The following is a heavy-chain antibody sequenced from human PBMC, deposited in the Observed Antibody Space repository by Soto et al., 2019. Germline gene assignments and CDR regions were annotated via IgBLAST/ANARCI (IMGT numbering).Heavy chain of an antibody. Sequence: ASVKVFCKASGYTFTSYAMHWVRQAPGQRLEWMGWINAGNGNTKYSQKFQGRVTITRDTSASTAYMELSSLRSEDTAVYYCARDGLLTGSFDYWGQGTLVTVSS. CDR1: GYTFTSYA. D-gene: IGHD3-9*01. J-gene: IGHJ4*02. CDR2: INAGNGNT. CDR3: ARDGLLTGSFDY. V-gene: IGHV1-3*01.